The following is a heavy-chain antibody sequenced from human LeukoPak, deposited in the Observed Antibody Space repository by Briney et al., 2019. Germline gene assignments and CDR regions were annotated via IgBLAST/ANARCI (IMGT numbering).Heavy chain of an antibody. CDR3: ARDQGYYGSGSMYYGMDV. J-gene: IGHJ6*02. CDR2: ISYDGSNK. Sequence: GRSLRLSCAASGFTFSSYAMHWVRQAPGKGLEWVAVISYDGSNKYYADSVKGRFAISRDNSKNTLYLQMNSLRAEDTAVYYCARDQGYYGSGSMYYGMDVWGQGTTVTVSS. D-gene: IGHD3-10*01. V-gene: IGHV3-30*09. CDR1: GFTFSSYA.